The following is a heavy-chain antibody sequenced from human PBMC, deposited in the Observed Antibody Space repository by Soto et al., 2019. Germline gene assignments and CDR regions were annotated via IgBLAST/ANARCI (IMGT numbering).Heavy chain of an antibody. Sequence: LALTCAVYGGSFSGYYWSWIRQPPGKGLEWIGEINHSGSTNYNPSLKSRVTISVDTSKDQFSLKLSSVTAADTAVYYCARSFSWGLRTFTFYYFDYWGQGTLVTVSS. CDR3: ARSFSWGLRTFTFYYFDY. J-gene: IGHJ4*02. CDR1: GGSFSGYY. V-gene: IGHV4-34*01. CDR2: INHSGST. D-gene: IGHD7-27*01.